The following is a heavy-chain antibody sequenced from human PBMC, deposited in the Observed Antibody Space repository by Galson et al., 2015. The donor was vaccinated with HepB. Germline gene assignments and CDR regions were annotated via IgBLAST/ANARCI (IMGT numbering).Heavy chain of an antibody. CDR2: ISYDGSNK. J-gene: IGHJ4*02. D-gene: IGHD3-22*01. CDR1: GFTFSSYA. CDR3: AKDLNDYDIISDYYFDY. V-gene: IGHV3-30*04. Sequence: SLRLSCAASGFTFSSYAMHWVRQAPGKGLEWVAVISYDGSNKYYADSVKGRFTISRDNSKNTLYLQMNSLRAEDTAVYYCAKDLNDYDIISDYYFDYWGQGTLVTVSS.